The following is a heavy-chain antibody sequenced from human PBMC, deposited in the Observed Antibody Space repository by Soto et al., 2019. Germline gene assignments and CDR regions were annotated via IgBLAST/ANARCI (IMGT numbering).Heavy chain of an antibody. CDR1: GGSISSSSYY. V-gene: IGHV4-61*05. D-gene: IGHD2-2*01. Sequence: PSETLSLTCTVSGGSISSSSYYWSWIRQPPGKGLEWIGHIYYSGSTNYNPSLKSRVTISVDTSKNQFSLKLSSVTAADTAVFFCASLSEPAYCSSTSCYDQNFDYWGQGTLVTVS. J-gene: IGHJ4*02. CDR3: ASLSEPAYCSSTSCYDQNFDY. CDR2: IYYSGST.